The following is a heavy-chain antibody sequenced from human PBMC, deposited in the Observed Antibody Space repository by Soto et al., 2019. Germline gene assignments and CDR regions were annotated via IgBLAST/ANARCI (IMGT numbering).Heavy chain of an antibody. CDR3: AASIFYYGMDV. Sequence: GESRKISCKGFGYTFTNYWIGWVRQMPGKGPEWTGIIYPGDPDTKYNPSFQGQVTISADKSITATYLQWSSLKASDTAIYYCAASIFYYGMDVWGQGTTVTVS. CDR2: IYPGDPDT. CDR1: GYTFTNYW. V-gene: IGHV5-51*01. J-gene: IGHJ6*02.